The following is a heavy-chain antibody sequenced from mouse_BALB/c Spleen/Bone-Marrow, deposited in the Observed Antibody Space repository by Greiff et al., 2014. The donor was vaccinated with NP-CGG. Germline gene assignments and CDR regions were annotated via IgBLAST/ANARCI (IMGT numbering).Heavy chain of an antibody. CDR2: IDPENGDT. CDR1: GFNIKDYY. V-gene: IGHV14-4*02. Sequence: VQLKESGAELVRAGASVKLSCTASGFNIKDYYMHWGNQRPEQGLEWIGWIDPENGDTEYAPKFQGKATMTADTSSNTAYLQLSSLTSEDTAVYYCNARGDYDFDYFDYWGQGTTLAVSS. D-gene: IGHD2-4*01. J-gene: IGHJ2*01. CDR3: NARGDYDFDYFDY.